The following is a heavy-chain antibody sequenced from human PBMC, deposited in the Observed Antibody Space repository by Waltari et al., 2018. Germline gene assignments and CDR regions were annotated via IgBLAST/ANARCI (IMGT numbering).Heavy chain of an antibody. CDR1: GGSFSGYY. CDR2: IHHSGST. Sequence: QVQLQQWGAGLLKPSETLSLTCAVYGGSFSGYYWSWIRQPPGKGLEWIGEIHHSGSTNYNPSLKSRVTISVDTSKNQFSLRLSSMTAADTAVYYCARVGRRGIVATMFDYWGQGTLVTVSS. D-gene: IGHD5-12*01. J-gene: IGHJ4*02. CDR3: ARVGRRGIVATMFDY. V-gene: IGHV4-34*01.